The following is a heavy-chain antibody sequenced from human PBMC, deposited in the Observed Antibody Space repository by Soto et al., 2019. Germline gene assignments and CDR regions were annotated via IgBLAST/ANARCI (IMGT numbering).Heavy chain of an antibody. CDR3: ARDGLNYDSSGYFPSDAFDI. Sequence: QVQLVESGGGVVQPGRSLRLSCAASGFTFSSYGMHWVRQAPGKRLEWVAVIWYDGSNKYYADSVKGRFTISRDNSKNTLYLQMNSLRAEDTAVYYCARDGLNYDSSGYFPSDAFDIWGQGTMVTVSS. CDR1: GFTFSSYG. J-gene: IGHJ3*02. D-gene: IGHD3-22*01. CDR2: IWYDGSNK. V-gene: IGHV3-33*01.